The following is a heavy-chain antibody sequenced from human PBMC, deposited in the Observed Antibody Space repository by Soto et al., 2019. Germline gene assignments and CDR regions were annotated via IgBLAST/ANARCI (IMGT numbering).Heavy chain of an antibody. CDR2: IGGSGGDT. D-gene: IGHD6-19*01. CDR3: AVPTGIEVTGPDY. Sequence: GGSLRLSCKASGFIFSNYAMSWVRQAPGKGLQWVSAIGGSGGDTYYADSAKGRFTISRDNSRDTLHLQMSSLRADDTAIYYCAVPTGIEVTGPDYWGQGTLVTVSS. J-gene: IGHJ4*02. CDR1: GFIFSNYA. V-gene: IGHV3-23*01.